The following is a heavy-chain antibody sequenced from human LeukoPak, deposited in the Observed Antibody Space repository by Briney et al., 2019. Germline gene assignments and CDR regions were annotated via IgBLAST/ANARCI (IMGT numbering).Heavy chain of an antibody. D-gene: IGHD2/OR15-2a*01. J-gene: IGHJ5*02. CDR2: IHYSGST. CDR3: ARGREGTTKFDP. Sequence: SETLSLTCTVSGGSISSYYWSWIRQPPGKGLEWIGYIHYSGSTHYNPSLKSRVTISVDTSKNQFSLKLSSVTAADTAVYYCARGREGTTKFDPWGQGTLVTVSS. V-gene: IGHV4-59*01. CDR1: GGSISSYY.